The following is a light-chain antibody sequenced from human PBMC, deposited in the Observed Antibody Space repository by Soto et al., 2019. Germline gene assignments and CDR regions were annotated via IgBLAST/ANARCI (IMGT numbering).Light chain of an antibody. CDR3: CSYAGTYSPV. J-gene: IGLJ2*01. CDR1: SSDVGAYNF. CDR2: DVS. Sequence: QSVLTQPPSVSGSPGQSVTISCTGTSSDVGAYNFVSWYQQYPGKAPKLIIFDVSARPSGVPDRFSGSKSGNTASLIISGLQADDEADYYCCSYAGTYSPVLGGGTKLTVL. V-gene: IGLV2-11*01.